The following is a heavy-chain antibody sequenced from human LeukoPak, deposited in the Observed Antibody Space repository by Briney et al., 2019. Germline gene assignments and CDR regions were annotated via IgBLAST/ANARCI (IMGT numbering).Heavy chain of an antibody. Sequence: ASVKVSCKASGYTFTNYFMHWVRQAPGQGPEWMGVINPSGGGTTYAQRFQGRVTMTRDTSTSTVHMELSSLRSEDTAVYYCARGQNKCLGHWGQGTLVTVSS. CDR3: ARGQNKCLGH. CDR1: GYTFTNYF. J-gene: IGHJ4*02. D-gene: IGHD2/OR15-2a*01. CDR2: INPSGGGT. V-gene: IGHV1-46*01.